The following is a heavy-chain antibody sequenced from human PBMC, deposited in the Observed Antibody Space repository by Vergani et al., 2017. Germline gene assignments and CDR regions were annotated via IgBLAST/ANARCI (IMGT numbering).Heavy chain of an antibody. D-gene: IGHD6-13*01. Sequence: QVQLQESGPGQVKPSQTLSLTCTVSGGSISRGNHYWSWIRQPPGKGLEWIGYKYHSGSTYSNPSLRSRVTISVDTSKNQFFLKLNSVTAAATAVYYCARSKGVREAGGDDAFDIWGQGTEVTVSS. CDR2: KYHSGST. V-gene: IGHV4-30-4*01. J-gene: IGHJ3*02. CDR3: ARSKGVREAGGDDAFDI. CDR1: GGSISRGNHY.